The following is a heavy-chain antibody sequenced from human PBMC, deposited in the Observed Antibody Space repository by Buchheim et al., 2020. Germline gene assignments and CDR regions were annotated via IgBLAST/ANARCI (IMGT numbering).Heavy chain of an antibody. V-gene: IGHV3-74*01. CDR2: INSDGSST. J-gene: IGHJ6*02. CDR1: GFTFSSYW. Sequence: EVQLVESGGGLVQPGGSLRLSCAASGFTFSSYWMHWVRQAPGKGLVWVSRINSDGSSTSYADSVKGRFTISSDNAKNTLYLQMNSLRAEDTAVYYCARLRYYDFWSGYYPEDYYYGMDVWGQGTT. CDR3: ARLRYYDFWSGYYPEDYYYGMDV. D-gene: IGHD3-3*01.